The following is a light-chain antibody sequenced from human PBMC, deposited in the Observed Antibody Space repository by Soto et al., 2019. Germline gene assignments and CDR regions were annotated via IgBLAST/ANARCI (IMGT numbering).Light chain of an antibody. V-gene: IGKV3-15*01. J-gene: IGKJ1*01. CDR1: QSLSGN. CDR2: GAS. Sequence: EIVLTQSPGTLSLSPGQRATLSCRASQSLSGNYLAWYQQKAGQAPRLLIYGASTRATGIPARFSGSGSGTEFTLTISSLQSEDFAVYYCQQYSIWRTFGQGTKVDIK. CDR3: QQYSIWRT.